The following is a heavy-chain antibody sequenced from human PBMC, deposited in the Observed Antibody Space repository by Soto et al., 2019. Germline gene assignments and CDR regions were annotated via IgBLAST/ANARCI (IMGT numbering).Heavy chain of an antibody. CDR3: ARGSYYSGWV. J-gene: IGHJ4*02. D-gene: IGHD6-19*01. Sequence: SQPLSLTCAISGDSVSSTSTAWSWIRQSPSRGLEWLGRTYYRSKWYSDYAVSVKSRITLNPDTSKNQFSLQLKSVTPEDTAVYYCARGSYYSGWVWGQGTLVTVSS. CDR2: TYYRSKWYS. V-gene: IGHV6-1*01. CDR1: GDSVSSTSTA.